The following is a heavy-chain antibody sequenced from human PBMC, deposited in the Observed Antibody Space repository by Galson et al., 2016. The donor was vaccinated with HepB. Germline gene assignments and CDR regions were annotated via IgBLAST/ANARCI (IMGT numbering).Heavy chain of an antibody. D-gene: IGHD5/OR15-5a*01. CDR3: TSSAYSVYDSQSYHYYYGMDV. J-gene: IGHJ6*02. V-gene: IGHV3-15*01. CDR2: TKSKTEGGTT. Sequence: SLRLSCAVSGVTFSDAWMSWVRQAPGRGLEWVARTKSKTEGGTTDYAAPVKGRFTISGDDSSNTMYLQMNSLKTEDTALYYCTSSAYSVYDSQSYHYYYGMDVWGQGTTVSVSS. CDR1: GVTFSDAW.